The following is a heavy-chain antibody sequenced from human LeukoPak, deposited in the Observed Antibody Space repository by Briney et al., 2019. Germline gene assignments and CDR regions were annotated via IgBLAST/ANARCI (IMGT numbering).Heavy chain of an antibody. CDR2: IYYSGST. Sequence: SETLSLTCTVSGDSISSYYWSWIRQPPGKGLGWIGNIYYSGSTNYNPSLKSRVTISVDVSKNQFSLKLTSVTAADTAVYCCARVRGHFDYWGQGTLVTVSS. J-gene: IGHJ4*02. CDR1: GDSISSYY. D-gene: IGHD3-3*01. CDR3: ARVRGHFDY. V-gene: IGHV4-59*01.